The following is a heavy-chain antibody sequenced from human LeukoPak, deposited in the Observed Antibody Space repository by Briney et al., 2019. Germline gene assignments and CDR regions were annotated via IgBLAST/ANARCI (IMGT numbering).Heavy chain of an antibody. V-gene: IGHV4-39*01. D-gene: IGHD3-10*01. CDR3: ARLWDGVDY. Sequence: SETLSLTCTVSGGSISSSSYYWGWIRQPPGKGLEWIGSIYYSGSTYYNPSLKSRVTISVDTSKNQFSLKLSSVTAADTAVYYCARLWDGVDYWGQGTLVTVSS. J-gene: IGHJ4*02. CDR2: IYYSGST. CDR1: GGSISSSSYY.